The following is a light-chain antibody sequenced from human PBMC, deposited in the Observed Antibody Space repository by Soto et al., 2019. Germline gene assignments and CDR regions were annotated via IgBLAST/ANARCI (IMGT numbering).Light chain of an antibody. CDR1: QNVSSY. V-gene: IGKV3-11*01. CDR3: QQRSNWPPLT. J-gene: IGKJ4*01. Sequence: EIVLTQSPATLSLSPGERANLSCRASQNVSSYLAWYQQKPGQAPRLLIYDASNRATGIPARFSGSGSGTDFTLTISSLEPEDFAVYYCQQRSNWPPLTFGGGTKVDIK. CDR2: DAS.